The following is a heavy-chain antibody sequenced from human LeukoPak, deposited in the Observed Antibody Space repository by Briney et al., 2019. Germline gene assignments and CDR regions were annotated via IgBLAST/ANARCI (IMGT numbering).Heavy chain of an antibody. CDR3: ARGKTSQNIVTRKTYNWFDP. D-gene: IGHD2/OR15-2a*01. V-gene: IGHV3-21*01. Sequence: GSLRLSCAASGFTFSSYNMNWVRQAPGKGLEWVSSISSSDYIYYADSVKGRFTISRDNAKNSLYLQMKSLRAEDTAVYYCARGKTSQNIVTRKTYNWFDPWGQGTLVTVSS. CDR1: GFTFSSYN. CDR2: ISSSDYI. J-gene: IGHJ5*02.